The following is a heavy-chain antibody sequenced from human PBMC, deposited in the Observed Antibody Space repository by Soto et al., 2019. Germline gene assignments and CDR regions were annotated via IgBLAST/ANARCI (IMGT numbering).Heavy chain of an antibody. J-gene: IGHJ4*02. Sequence: QVQLQESGPGLVKPSQTLSLTCTVSGGSIYTGGFYWSWLRQLPGKGLEWLGYIYYTGSTQYTPSLKSRLTRSTDTSDNQFSLRLTSVTAADTAVYYCATSLVTSRTRVDYWGQGTLVTVSS. CDR1: GGSIYTGGFY. V-gene: IGHV4-31*03. D-gene: IGHD1-26*01. CDR3: ATSLVTSRTRVDY. CDR2: IYYTGST.